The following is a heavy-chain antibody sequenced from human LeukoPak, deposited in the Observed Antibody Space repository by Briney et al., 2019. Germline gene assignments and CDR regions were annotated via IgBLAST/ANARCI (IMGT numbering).Heavy chain of an antibody. CDR3: ARPAAGLGGFDY. CDR1: AYSFTAYW. J-gene: IGHJ4*02. D-gene: IGHD3-16*01. CDR2: IYPGDSAT. V-gene: IGHV5-51*01. Sequence: GQSLKISCRGSAYSFTAYWIAWVRQLPANGLEWMATIYPGDSATTYSPSFQGQVTISADKSITTAYLQWSSLKASDTAMYYCARPAAGLGGFDYWGQGTLVTVSS.